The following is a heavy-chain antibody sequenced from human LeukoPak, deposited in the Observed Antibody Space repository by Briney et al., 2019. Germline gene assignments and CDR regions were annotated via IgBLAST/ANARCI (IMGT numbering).Heavy chain of an antibody. D-gene: IGHD6-19*01. Sequence: ASVKVSCKASGYTFTSYDINWVRQATGQGLEWMGWLNPNSGNTGYAQKFQGRVTITRNTSINTAYMELSSLRSEDTAVYARMAVSGRDNWFDPWGQGSLVTVSS. CDR3: MAVSGRDNWFDP. CDR1: GYTFTSYD. V-gene: IGHV1-8*03. CDR2: LNPNSGNT. J-gene: IGHJ5*02.